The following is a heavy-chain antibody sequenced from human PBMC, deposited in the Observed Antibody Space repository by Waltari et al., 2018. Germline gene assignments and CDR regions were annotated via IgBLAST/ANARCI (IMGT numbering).Heavy chain of an antibody. Sequence: EVQFLESGGGLVQPGGSLRLSCAASGILFNNYALSWVRQAPGKGLGWVSSISGTGGSSYNADSVKGRFTISRDNSKNTLYLQMDSLTADDTAVYYCAKETGLPARGAIDYWGLGTLVNVS. CDR2: ISGTGGSS. CDR1: GILFNNYA. J-gene: IGHJ4*01. D-gene: IGHD2-2*01. CDR3: AKETGLPARGAIDY. V-gene: IGHV3-23*01.